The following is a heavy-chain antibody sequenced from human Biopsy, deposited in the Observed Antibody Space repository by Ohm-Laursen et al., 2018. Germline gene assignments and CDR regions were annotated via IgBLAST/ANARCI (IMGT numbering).Heavy chain of an antibody. D-gene: IGHD6-19*01. CDR1: GGSISGSP. V-gene: IGHV4-59*08. CDR3: AKHGSGWTGDDAFHI. J-gene: IGHJ3*02. CDR2: ISYSRDT. Sequence: SQTLSLTCTVSGGSISGSPWSWIRQAPGKGLEWIGYISYSRDTNYNPSLKSRITISVDTSKNQFSLKLTSVTAADTAVYYCAKHGSGWTGDDAFHIWGQGTMVTVSS.